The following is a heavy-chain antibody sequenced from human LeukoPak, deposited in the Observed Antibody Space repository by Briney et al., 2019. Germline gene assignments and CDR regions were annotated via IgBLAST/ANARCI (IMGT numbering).Heavy chain of an antibody. J-gene: IGHJ6*03. V-gene: IGHV1-46*01. CDR1: GYTFTSYH. Sequence: ASVKVSCKASGYTFTSYHMHWVRQAPGQGLEWMGIINPSGGSTSYAQKFQGRVTMTTDTSTSTAYMELRSLRSDDTAVYYCASGRRTGTTWVYYYYMDVWGKGTTVTVSS. CDR2: INPSGGST. D-gene: IGHD1-1*01. CDR3: ASGRRTGTTWVYYYYMDV.